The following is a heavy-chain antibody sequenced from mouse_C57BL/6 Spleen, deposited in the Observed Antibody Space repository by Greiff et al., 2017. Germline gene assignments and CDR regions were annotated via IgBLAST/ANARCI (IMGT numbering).Heavy chain of an antibody. D-gene: IGHD2-2*01. CDR1: GYSITSGYY. Sequence: EVKLMESGPGLVKPSQSLSLTCSVTGYSITSGYYWNWIRQIPGNKLELMGYISYDGRNNYNPTLKNRISISRATSKTKFFLKLNSMTSEDTATYYCAREGYEGGGYWGQGTTLTVAS. V-gene: IGHV3-6*01. J-gene: IGHJ2*01. CDR2: ISYDGRN. CDR3: AREGYEGGGY.